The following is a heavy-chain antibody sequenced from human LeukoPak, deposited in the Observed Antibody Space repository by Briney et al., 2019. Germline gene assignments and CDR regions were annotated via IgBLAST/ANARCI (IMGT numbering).Heavy chain of an antibody. CDR3: ARAVPDLPYYYDSSGTYDY. CDR2: ISSSGSTI. J-gene: IGHJ4*02. Sequence: GGSLRLSCAASGFTFSSYEMNWVRQAPGKGLEWVSYISSSGSTIYYADSVKGRFTISRDNAKKSLYLQMNSLRAEDTAVYYCARAVPDLPYYYDSSGTYDYWGQGTLATVSS. V-gene: IGHV3-48*03. D-gene: IGHD3-22*01. CDR1: GFTFSSYE.